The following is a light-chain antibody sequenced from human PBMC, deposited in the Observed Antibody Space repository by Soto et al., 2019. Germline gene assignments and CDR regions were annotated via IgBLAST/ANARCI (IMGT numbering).Light chain of an antibody. CDR1: QSISSSY. CDR2: AAS. Sequence: EIVLTQSPGTLSLSPGERATLSCRASQSISSSYLAWYQQKPGQAPRLLIDAASSSATGIPDRFSGSESGTDFKFTISTSQPEDFAVDYGQQDDSSSYSFGHVTLLEIK. J-gene: IGKJ2*01. CDR3: QQDDSSSYS. V-gene: IGKV3-20*01.